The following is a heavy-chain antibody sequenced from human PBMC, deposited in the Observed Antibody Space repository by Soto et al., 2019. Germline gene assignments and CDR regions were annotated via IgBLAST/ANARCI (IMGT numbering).Heavy chain of an antibody. CDR1: GFTFSTYS. Sequence: GGSLRLSCVGSGFTFSTYSINWVRQAPGKGLEWVSSISSRSDIYYADSVKGRFTISRDNSKNTLYLQMNSLRAEDTAVYYCARSRSKSMDYWGQGTLVTVSS. V-gene: IGHV3-21*01. CDR3: ARSRSKSMDY. J-gene: IGHJ4*02. D-gene: IGHD2-21*01. CDR2: ISSRSDI.